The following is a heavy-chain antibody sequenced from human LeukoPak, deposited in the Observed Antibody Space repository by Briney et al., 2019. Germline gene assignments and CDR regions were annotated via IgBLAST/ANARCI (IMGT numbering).Heavy chain of an antibody. J-gene: IGHJ5*02. CDR2: INPNSGGT. Sequence: ASVKVSCKASGYTFTGYYMHWVRQAPGQGLEWMGWINPNSGGTNYAQKFQGWVTMTRDTSISTAYMELSRLRSDDTAVYYCAREGERGDYYDSSNWFDPWGQGTLVTVSS. CDR3: AREGERGDYYDSSNWFDP. V-gene: IGHV1-2*04. D-gene: IGHD3-22*01. CDR1: GYTFTGYY.